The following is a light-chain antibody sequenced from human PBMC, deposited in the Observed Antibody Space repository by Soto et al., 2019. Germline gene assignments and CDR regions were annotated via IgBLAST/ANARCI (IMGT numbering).Light chain of an antibody. Sequence: IVVTQAAGILPLSPGERATLSGRASQSVSSNYLAWFQQIPGQAPRLLIHGTFSRATGIPDRFSGSGSGTDFTLTISRMEPEDFAVYYCQHYGSSPFTFGPGTKVDI. CDR3: QHYGSSPFT. J-gene: IGKJ3*01. CDR2: GTF. CDR1: QSVSSNY. V-gene: IGKV3-20*01.